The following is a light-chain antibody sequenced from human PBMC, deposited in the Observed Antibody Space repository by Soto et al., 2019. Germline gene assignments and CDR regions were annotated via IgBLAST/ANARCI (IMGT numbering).Light chain of an antibody. CDR3: QTWGTGAVV. J-gene: IGLJ2*01. CDR1: SGHSSYA. CDR2: LNSDGSH. Sequence: QLVLTQSPSASASLGASVKLTCTLSSGHSSYAIAWHQQQPEKGPRYLMKLNSDGSHSKGDGLPDRFSGSSSGAERYLTISRLQSEDEAYYYCQTWGTGAVVFGGGTKLTVL. V-gene: IGLV4-69*01.